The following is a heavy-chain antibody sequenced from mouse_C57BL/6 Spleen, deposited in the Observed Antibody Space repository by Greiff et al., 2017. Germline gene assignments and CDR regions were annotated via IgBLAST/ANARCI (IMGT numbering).Heavy chain of an antibody. CDR2: IYPGDGDT. Sequence: VMLVESGPELVKPGASVKISCKASGYAFSSSWMNWVKQRPGKGLEWIGRIYPGDGDTNYNGKFKGKATLTADKSSSTAYMQLSSLTSEDSAVYFGARGDYGSSSDFDYWGQGTTLTVSS. V-gene: IGHV1-82*01. CDR3: ARGDYGSSSDFDY. D-gene: IGHD1-1*01. CDR1: GYAFSSSW. J-gene: IGHJ2*01.